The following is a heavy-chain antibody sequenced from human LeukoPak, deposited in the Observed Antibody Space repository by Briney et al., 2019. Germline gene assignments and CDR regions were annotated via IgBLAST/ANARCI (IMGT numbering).Heavy chain of an antibody. Sequence: GGSLRLSCAASGFTFSSYGMHWVRQAPGKGLEWVAFIRYDGSNKYYADSVKGRFTISRDNSKNTLYLQMNSLRAEDTAVYYCAKDKGPGPYYFDYWGQGTLVTVSS. CDR2: IRYDGSNK. CDR1: GFTFSSYG. CDR3: AKDKGPGPYYFDY. D-gene: IGHD1-14*01. J-gene: IGHJ4*02. V-gene: IGHV3-30*02.